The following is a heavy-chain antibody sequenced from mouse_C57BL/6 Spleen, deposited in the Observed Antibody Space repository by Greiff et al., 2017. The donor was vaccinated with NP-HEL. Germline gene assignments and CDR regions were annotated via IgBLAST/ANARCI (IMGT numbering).Heavy chain of an antibody. J-gene: IGHJ3*01. CDR3: ASQTAACYGGFAY. D-gene: IGHD3-2*01. Sequence: QVQLQQSGPELVKPGASVKISCKASGYAFSSSWMNWVKQRPGKGLEWIGRIYPGDGDTNYNGKFKGKATLTADKSSSTAYMQLSSLTSEDSAVYFCASQTAACYGGFAYWGQGTLVTVSA. V-gene: IGHV1-82*01. CDR1: GYAFSSSW. CDR2: IYPGDGDT.